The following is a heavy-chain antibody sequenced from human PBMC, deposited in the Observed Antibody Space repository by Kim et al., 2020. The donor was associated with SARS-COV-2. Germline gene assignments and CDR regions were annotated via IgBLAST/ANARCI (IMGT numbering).Heavy chain of an antibody. J-gene: IGHJ4*02. V-gene: IGHV1-69*04. D-gene: IGHD2-15*01. Sequence: AQKFQGRVTITADKSTSTAYMELSSLRSEDTAVYYCARGFDCSGGSCSDYWGQGTLVTVSS. CDR3: ARGFDCSGGSCSDY.